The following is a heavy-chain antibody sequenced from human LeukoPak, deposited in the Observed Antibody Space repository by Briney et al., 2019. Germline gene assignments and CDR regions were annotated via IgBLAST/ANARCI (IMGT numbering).Heavy chain of an antibody. CDR3: ARETYGDYYYYYGMDV. Sequence: SQTLSLTCAISGDSFSSNSAAWNWIRQSPSRGLEWLGRTYYRSKLYNDYAVSVKSRITINPDTSKNQFSLQLNSVTPEDTAVYYCARETYGDYYYYYGMDVWGKGTTVTVSS. CDR1: GDSFSSNSAA. CDR2: TYYRSKLYN. D-gene: IGHD4-17*01. J-gene: IGHJ6*04. V-gene: IGHV6-1*01.